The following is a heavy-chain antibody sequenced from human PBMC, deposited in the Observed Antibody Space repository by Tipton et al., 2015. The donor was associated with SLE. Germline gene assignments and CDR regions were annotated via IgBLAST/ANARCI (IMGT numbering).Heavy chain of an antibody. CDR3: ASLPKDISGPGAFHI. Sequence: SLRLSCAASGFTFSRHAMHWVRQAPGKGLEWVAVISHDGSNKYYADSVKGRFSISRDNSKNTLDLQMNSLRAEDTAVYYCASLPKDISGPGAFHIWGQGTMVTVSS. J-gene: IGHJ3*02. CDR2: ISHDGSNK. CDR1: GFTFSRHA. D-gene: IGHD6-25*01. V-gene: IGHV3-30-3*01.